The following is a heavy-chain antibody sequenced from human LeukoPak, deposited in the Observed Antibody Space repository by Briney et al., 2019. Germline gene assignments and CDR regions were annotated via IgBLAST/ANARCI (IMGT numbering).Heavy chain of an antibody. CDR1: GGSISSSNW. D-gene: IGHD3-22*01. Sequence: SETLSLTCAVSGGSISSSNWWSWVRQPPGKGLEWIGEIYHSGSTNYNPSLKSRVTISVDKSKNQFSLKLSSVTAADTAVYYCARAPAYYDSTPFDYWGQGTLVTVSS. CDR2: IYHSGST. CDR3: ARAPAYYDSTPFDY. J-gene: IGHJ4*02. V-gene: IGHV4-4*02.